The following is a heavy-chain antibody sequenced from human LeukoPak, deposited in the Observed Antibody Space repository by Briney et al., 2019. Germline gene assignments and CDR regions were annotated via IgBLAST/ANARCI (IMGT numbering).Heavy chain of an antibody. CDR3: ARDRRKLTSSYYHYYNMDV. CDR1: GYTFTAHY. D-gene: IGHD4-23*01. Sequence: ASVKVSCKTSGYTFTAHYMHCVRQAPGQGLEWMGWINPNSGGTNYAQNFQGRVTMTRDTSITTAYMELSRLKSDDTALYYCARDRRKLTSSYYHYYNMDVWGQGTTVTVSS. CDR2: INPNSGGT. J-gene: IGHJ6*02. V-gene: IGHV1-2*02.